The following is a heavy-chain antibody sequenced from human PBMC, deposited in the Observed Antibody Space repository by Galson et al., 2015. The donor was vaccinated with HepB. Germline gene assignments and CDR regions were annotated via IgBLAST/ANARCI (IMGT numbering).Heavy chain of an antibody. D-gene: IGHD1-7*01. CDR3: ARDWASNYFDI. V-gene: IGHV3-30-3*01. CDR2: ISYDGSNK. CDR1: GFTFSSYA. J-gene: IGHJ3*02. Sequence: SLRLSCAASGFTFSSYAMHWIRQAPGKGLEWVAVISYDGSNKYYADSVKGRFTISRDNSKNTLYLQMNSLRAEDTAVYYCARDWASNYFDIWGQGTMVTVSS.